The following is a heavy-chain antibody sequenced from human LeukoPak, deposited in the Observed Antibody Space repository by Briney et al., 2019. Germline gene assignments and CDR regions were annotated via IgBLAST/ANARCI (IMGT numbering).Heavy chain of an antibody. CDR1: GFTFDDYA. CDR3: AKDASGYYFYYMDV. Sequence: GRSLRLSCAASGFTFDDYAMHWVRQTPGRGLEWVSGISWNSDTIGYADSVKGRFTISRDNDKSSLYLQMNSLRVEDTALYYCAKDASGYYFYYMDVWGKGTTVTVSS. V-gene: IGHV3-9*01. J-gene: IGHJ6*03. D-gene: IGHD6-6*01. CDR2: ISWNSDTI.